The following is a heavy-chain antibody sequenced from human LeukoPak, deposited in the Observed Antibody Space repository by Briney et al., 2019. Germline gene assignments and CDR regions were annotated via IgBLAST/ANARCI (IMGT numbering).Heavy chain of an antibody. CDR3: ARGVWHLGKPFDH. Sequence: SGTLSLTCAVSGDSISSTHWWTWVRQPPGKGLEWIGEIYQSGSTNYNPSLKSRVTISVDTSENRFSLNLTSVTAADTAVYYCARGVWHLGKPFDHWGQGNLVTASS. V-gene: IGHV4-4*02. D-gene: IGHD1-14*01. CDR1: GDSISSTHW. J-gene: IGHJ4*02. CDR2: IYQSGST.